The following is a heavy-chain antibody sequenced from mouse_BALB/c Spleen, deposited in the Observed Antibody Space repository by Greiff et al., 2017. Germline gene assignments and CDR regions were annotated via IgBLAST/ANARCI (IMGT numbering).Heavy chain of an antibody. D-gene: IGHD2-1*01. V-gene: IGHV1-69*02. CDR1: GYTFTSYW. CDR3: AREYGNYDAMDY. J-gene: IGHJ4*01. CDR2: IDPSDSYT. Sequence: VQLQQPGAELVKPGASVKLSCKASGYTFTSYWMHWVKQRPGQGLEWIGEIDPSDSYTNYNQKFKGKATLTVDKSSSTAYMQFNSLTSEDSAVYYCAREYGNYDAMDYWGQGTSVTVSS.